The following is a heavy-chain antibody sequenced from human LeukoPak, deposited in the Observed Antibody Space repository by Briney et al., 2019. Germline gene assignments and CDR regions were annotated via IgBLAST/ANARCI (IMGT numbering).Heavy chain of an antibody. CDR3: ARPPGGTPSWYFDL. CDR1: GGSIGPYY. CDR2: INHSGST. Sequence: SETLSLTCLLSGGSIGPYYWSWIRQPPGKGLEWIGEINHSGSTNYNPSLKSRVTISVDTSKNQFSLKLSSVTAADTAVYYCARPPGGTPSWYFDLWGRGTLVTVSS. V-gene: IGHV4-34*01. J-gene: IGHJ2*01. D-gene: IGHD1-14*01.